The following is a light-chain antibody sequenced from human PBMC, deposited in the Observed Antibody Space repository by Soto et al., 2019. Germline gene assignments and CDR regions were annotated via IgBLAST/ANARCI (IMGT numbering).Light chain of an antibody. Sequence: QSALTQPPSASVTPGQRVTISCSGSSSNIGSNYVYWYQQLPGTAPKLLIYRNNQRPSGVPDRFSGSKSGTSASLAISGLRSEDEADYYCAAWDDSLSGHYVFGTGTKVTVL. CDR2: RNN. J-gene: IGLJ1*01. CDR3: AAWDDSLSGHYV. V-gene: IGLV1-47*01. CDR1: SSNIGSNY.